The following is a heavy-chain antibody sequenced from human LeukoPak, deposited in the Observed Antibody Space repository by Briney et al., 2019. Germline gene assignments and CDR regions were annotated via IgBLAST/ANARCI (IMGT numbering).Heavy chain of an antibody. Sequence: TGGSLRLSCVTSGFTFNSYGFYWVRQAPGKGLEWVAVISYDGSKRYYADSVKGRFTISRDTSNKTAYLEMNSLRAEDTAVYYCAKPQSGGVTVNDYWGQGTLVTVSS. CDR2: ISYDGSKR. CDR3: AKPQSGGVTVNDY. V-gene: IGHV3-30*18. D-gene: IGHD3-16*01. J-gene: IGHJ4*02. CDR1: GFTFNSYG.